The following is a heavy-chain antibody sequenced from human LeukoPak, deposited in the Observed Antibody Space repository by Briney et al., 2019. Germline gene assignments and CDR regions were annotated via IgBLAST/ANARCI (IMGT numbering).Heavy chain of an antibody. CDR3: AASMIADAFDI. Sequence: GGSLRLSCAASGFTFSSYGMHWVRQAPGKGLEWVAVIWYGGSNKYYADSVKGRFTISRDNSKNTLYLQMNSLRAEDTAVYYCAASMIADAFDIWGQGTMVTVSS. J-gene: IGHJ3*02. CDR1: GFTFSSYG. V-gene: IGHV3-33*08. CDR2: IWYGGSNK. D-gene: IGHD3-22*01.